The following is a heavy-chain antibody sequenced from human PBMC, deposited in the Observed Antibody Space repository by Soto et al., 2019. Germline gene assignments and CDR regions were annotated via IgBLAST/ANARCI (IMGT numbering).Heavy chain of an antibody. J-gene: IGHJ4*02. D-gene: IGHD3-10*01. CDR2: ISSSSSYI. Sequence: EVQLVESGGGLVKPGGSLRLSCAASGFTFSSYSMNWVRQAPDKGLEWVSSISSSSSYIYYADSVKGRFTISRDNAKNSLYLQMNSLRAEVTAVYYCGTLGVTMVRDDYWGQGTLVTVSS. CDR3: GTLGVTMVRDDY. CDR1: GFTFSSYS. V-gene: IGHV3-21*01.